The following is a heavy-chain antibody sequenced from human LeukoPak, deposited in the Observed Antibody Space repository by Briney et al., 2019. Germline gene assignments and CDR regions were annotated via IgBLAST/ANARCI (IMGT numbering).Heavy chain of an antibody. V-gene: IGHV3-7*01. Sequence: PGGSLRLSCAASGFTFSSYWMSWVRQAPGKGLEWVANIKQDGSEKYYVDSVKGRFTISRDNAKNSLYLQMNSLRAEDTAVYYCARDRPQTKRILGATTNYYYYYMDVWGKGTTVTISS. D-gene: IGHD1-26*01. J-gene: IGHJ6*03. CDR3: ARDRPQTKRILGATTNYYYYYMDV. CDR1: GFTFSSYW. CDR2: IKQDGSEK.